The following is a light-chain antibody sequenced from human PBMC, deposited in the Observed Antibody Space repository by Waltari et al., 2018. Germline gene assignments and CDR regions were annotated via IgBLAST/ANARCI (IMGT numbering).Light chain of an antibody. CDR2: GAS. Sequence: EIVLTQSPGSLSSSPGERVTLSCRASQSVSRALTWYQHKPGQAPRLPIFGASNRATGIPDRFSGSGSETDFSLTISRLEPEDFAVYYCQHYVRLPATFGRGTKVEIK. CDR3: QHYVRLPAT. CDR1: QSVSRA. V-gene: IGKV3-20*01. J-gene: IGKJ1*01.